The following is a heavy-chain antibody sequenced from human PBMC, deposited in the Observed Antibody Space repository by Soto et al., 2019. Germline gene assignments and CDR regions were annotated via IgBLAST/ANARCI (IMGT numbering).Heavy chain of an antibody. CDR3: ARDLFYP. CDR2: ISYDGSNK. V-gene: IGHV3-30-3*01. Sequence: QVQLVESGGGVVQPGRSLRLSCAASGFTFSSSAMHWVRQAPGKGLEWVTVISYDGSNKDYADSVKGRFTISRDTSKNTLYLQMNSLRADHTAVYYCARDLFYPWGQGTLVTVSS. CDR1: GFTFSSSA. J-gene: IGHJ5*02.